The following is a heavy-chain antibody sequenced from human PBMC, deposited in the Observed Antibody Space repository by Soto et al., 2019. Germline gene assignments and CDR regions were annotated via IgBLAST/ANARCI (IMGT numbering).Heavy chain of an antibody. V-gene: IGHV1-69*06. CDR3: GRGYCTSTTSEDYYVMDV. CDR2: IIPIFATI. J-gene: IGHJ6*02. CDR1: GGTFREYA. Sequence: QLQLVQSGAEVKKPGSAVKVSCKASGGTFREYAISWVRQAPGQGLEWLGGIIPIFATINYAQNFQGRVTITADKSTSTAYMEVSSLTAGDTAVYYCGRGYCTSTTSEDYYVMDVWGQGTTVTVTS. D-gene: IGHD2-2*01.